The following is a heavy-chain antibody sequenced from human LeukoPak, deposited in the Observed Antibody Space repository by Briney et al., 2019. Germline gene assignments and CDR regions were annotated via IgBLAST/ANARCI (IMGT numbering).Heavy chain of an antibody. CDR1: GYTFTSYG. Sequence: ASVKVSCKASGYTFTSYGISWVRQAPGQGLEWMGWISAYNGNTNYAQKLQGRVTMTTDTSMSTAYMELRSLRSDDTAVYYCARDWGSGYYGSGSYSFDYWGQGTLVTVSS. D-gene: IGHD3-10*01. CDR2: ISAYNGNT. CDR3: ARDWGSGYYGSGSYSFDY. V-gene: IGHV1-18*01. J-gene: IGHJ4*02.